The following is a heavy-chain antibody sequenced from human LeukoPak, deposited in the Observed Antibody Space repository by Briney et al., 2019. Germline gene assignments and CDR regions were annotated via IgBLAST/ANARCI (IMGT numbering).Heavy chain of an antibody. CDR1: GFTVSSNY. CDR2: ISGSGGST. CDR3: AKDKRIVVVRYYFDY. Sequence: GGSLRLSCAASGFTVSSNYMSWVRQAPGKGLEWVSAISGSGGSTYYADSVKGRFTISRDNSKNTLYLQMNSLRAEDTAVYYCAKDKRIVVVRYYFDYWGQGTLVTVSS. D-gene: IGHD3-22*01. V-gene: IGHV3-23*01. J-gene: IGHJ4*02.